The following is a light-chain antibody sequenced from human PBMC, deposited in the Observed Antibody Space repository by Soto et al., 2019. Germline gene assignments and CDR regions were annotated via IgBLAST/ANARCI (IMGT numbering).Light chain of an antibody. CDR2: DAS. CDR1: QSISSY. CDR3: QQRANWPLT. Sequence: DIQMTQSPSSLSASVGDTVTITFRASQSISSYLNWYQQKPGKAPKLLIYDASSLESGVPSRFSGSGSGTEFTLTISSLQPDDFGVYYCQQRANWPLTFGGGTKVHIK. J-gene: IGKJ4*01. V-gene: IGKV1-39*01.